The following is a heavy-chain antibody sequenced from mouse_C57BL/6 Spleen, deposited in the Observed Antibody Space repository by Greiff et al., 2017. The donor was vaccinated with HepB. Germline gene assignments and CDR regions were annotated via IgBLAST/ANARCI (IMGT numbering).Heavy chain of an antibody. J-gene: IGHJ2*01. V-gene: IGHV1-15*01. D-gene: IGHD1-1*01. Sequence: VQLQQSGAELVRPGASVTLSCKASGYTFTDYEMHWVKQTPVHGLEWIGAIDPETGGTAYNQKFKGKAILTADKSSSTAYMERRSLTSEDSAVYYCTRAGIYYDGSYYYFDYWGKGTTLTVSA. CDR1: GYTFTDYE. CDR2: IDPETGGT. CDR3: TRAGIYYDGSYYYFDY.